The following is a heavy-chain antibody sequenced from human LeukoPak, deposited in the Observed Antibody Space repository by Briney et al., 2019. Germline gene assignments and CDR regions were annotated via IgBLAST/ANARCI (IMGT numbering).Heavy chain of an antibody. Sequence: SETLSLTCAVYGGSFSGSYWTWIRQPPGKGLEWIGEINHSGSTNYNPSLKSRVTMSVDTSKDQFSLELISVTAADTAVYYCARAPAAAGTIDYWGQGTLVTVSS. D-gene: IGHD6-13*01. V-gene: IGHV4-34*01. CDR2: INHSGST. CDR1: GGSFSGSY. J-gene: IGHJ4*02. CDR3: ARAPAAAGTIDY.